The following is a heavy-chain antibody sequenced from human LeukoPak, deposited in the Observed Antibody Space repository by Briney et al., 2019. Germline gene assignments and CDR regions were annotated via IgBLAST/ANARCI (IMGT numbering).Heavy chain of an antibody. V-gene: IGHV3-30*02. Sequence: GGSLRLSCAASGFTFSSYGMHWVRQAPGKGLEWVAFIRYEGSNKYYADSVKGRFTTSRDNSKNTLYLQMNSLRAEDTAVYYCANWLSDPPADYWGQGTLVTVSS. J-gene: IGHJ4*02. CDR3: ANWLSDPPADY. D-gene: IGHD2/OR15-2a*01. CDR2: IRYEGSNK. CDR1: GFTFSSYG.